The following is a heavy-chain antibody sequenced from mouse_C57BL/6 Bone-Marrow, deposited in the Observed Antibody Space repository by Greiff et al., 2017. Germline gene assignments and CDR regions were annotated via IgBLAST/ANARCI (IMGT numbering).Heavy chain of an antibody. CDR1: GYTFTSYW. V-gene: IGHV1-50*01. CDR3: ASWVYAMDY. CDR2: IDPSDSYT. J-gene: IGHJ4*01. Sequence: QVQLKQPGAELVKPGASVKLSCKASGYTFTSYWMQWVKQRPGQGLEWIGEIDPSDSYTNYNQKFKGKATLTVDTSSSTAYMQLSSLTSEDSAVYYCASWVYAMDYWGKGTSVTVSS. D-gene: IGHD4-1*01.